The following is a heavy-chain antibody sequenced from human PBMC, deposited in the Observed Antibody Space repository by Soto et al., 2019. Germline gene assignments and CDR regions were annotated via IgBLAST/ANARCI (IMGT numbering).Heavy chain of an antibody. CDR1: GFTFSAYG. J-gene: IGHJ4*02. CDR2: ISGSAYES. V-gene: IGHV3-23*01. D-gene: IGHD5-18*01. Sequence: EVQLLESGGGLVQPGGSLRLSCAASGFTFSAYGMSWVRQAPGKGPEWVSGISGSAYESKYADYVKGRFTVSRDNSRNTLYLQMHSLRAEDTGVYYCAKDRTATFQYYFDYWGQGALITVSS. CDR3: AKDRTATFQYYFDY.